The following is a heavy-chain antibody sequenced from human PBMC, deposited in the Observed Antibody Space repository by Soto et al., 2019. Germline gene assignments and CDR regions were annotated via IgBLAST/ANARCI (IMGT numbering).Heavy chain of an antibody. V-gene: IGHV3-13*05. CDR2: IGTAGGP. J-gene: IGHJ4*02. D-gene: IGHD2-15*01. Sequence: PGGSLRRSCVTSAFNFNKYDMHWVHQVAGKRPEWVSVIGTAGGPNYSDSVNGRFTIYSDNAKSSLYLQMNSVRNGVTAVYYGGRDGGGGLYDFWGQGTGVTVSS. CDR3: GRDGGGGLYDF. CDR1: AFNFNKYD.